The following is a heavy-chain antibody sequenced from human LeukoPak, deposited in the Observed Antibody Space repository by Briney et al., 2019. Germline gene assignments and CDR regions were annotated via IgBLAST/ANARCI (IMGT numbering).Heavy chain of an antibody. J-gene: IGHJ4*02. CDR3: ARGSPVGY. Sequence: GGSLRLSCAASGFTFSTYWMSWVRQAPGKGLEWVANIKKDGSEKNYVDSVKGRFTISRDSAKNSLYLQMNSLRAEDTAVYYCARGSPVGYWGQGTLVTVSS. V-gene: IGHV3-7*05. CDR2: IKKDGSEK. CDR1: GFTFSTYW.